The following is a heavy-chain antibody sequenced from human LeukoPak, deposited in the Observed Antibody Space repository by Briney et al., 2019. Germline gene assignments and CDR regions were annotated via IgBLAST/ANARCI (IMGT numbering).Heavy chain of an antibody. V-gene: IGHV4-61*01. CDR3: ARWSPSDILTGHSEPIDY. CDR2: IYYSGGT. CDR1: GGSVSSGSYY. J-gene: IGHJ4*02. Sequence: SETLSLTCTVSGGSVSSGSYYWSWIRQPPGKGLEWIGYIYYSGGTNYNPSLKSRVTISVDTSKNQFSLKLSSVTAADTAVYYCARWSPSDILTGHSEPIDYWGQGTLVTVSS. D-gene: IGHD3-9*01.